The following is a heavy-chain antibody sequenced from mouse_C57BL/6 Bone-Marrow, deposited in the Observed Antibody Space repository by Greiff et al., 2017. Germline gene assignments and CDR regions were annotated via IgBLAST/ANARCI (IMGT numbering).Heavy chain of an antibody. J-gene: IGHJ4*01. V-gene: IGHV1-39*01. D-gene: IGHD1-1*01. CDR1: GYSFTDYN. CDR3: ARSYYYGSSYYFDY. Sequence: VQLQQSGPELVKPGASVKISCKASGYSFTDYNMNWVKQSNGKSLEWIGVINPNYGTTSYNQKFKGKTTLTVDQSSSTAYMQLNSLTSEDSAVYYCARSYYYGSSYYFDYWGQGTSVTVSS. CDR2: INPNYGTT.